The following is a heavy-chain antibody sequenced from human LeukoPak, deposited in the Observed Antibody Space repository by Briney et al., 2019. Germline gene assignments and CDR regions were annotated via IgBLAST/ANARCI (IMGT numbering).Heavy chain of an antibody. D-gene: IGHD1-26*01. CDR1: GGTFSSYA. V-gene: IGHV1-69*05. J-gene: IGHJ4*02. CDR2: IIPIFGTA. CDR3: ARDGRLGASDY. Sequence: GASVKVSCKASGGTFSSYAISWVRQAPGQGLKWMGGIIPIFGTANYAQKFQGRVTTTTDESTSTAYMELSGLRSEDTAVYYCARDGRLGASDYWGQGTLVTVSS.